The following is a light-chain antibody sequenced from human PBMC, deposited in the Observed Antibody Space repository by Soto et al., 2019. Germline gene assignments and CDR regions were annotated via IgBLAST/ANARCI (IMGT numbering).Light chain of an antibody. CDR3: QQSYSTPFT. CDR1: QSISNY. Sequence: DIQMTQSPSSLSASVGDSVTITCRASQSISNYLNWYQQKPGKAPKLLVYAASSLQSGVPSRFSGSGSGTDFTLTISNLQPEDFATYYCQQSYSTPFTFGPGTKVDIK. J-gene: IGKJ3*01. V-gene: IGKV1-39*01. CDR2: AAS.